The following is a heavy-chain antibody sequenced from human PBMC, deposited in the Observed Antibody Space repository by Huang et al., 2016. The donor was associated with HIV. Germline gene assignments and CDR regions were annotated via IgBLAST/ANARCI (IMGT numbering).Heavy chain of an antibody. CDR1: GGSFSGYF. CDR2: INHSGST. V-gene: IGHV4-34*01. D-gene: IGHD2-21*01. J-gene: IGHJ5*02. CDR3: ARGRLARNTWFDT. Sequence: QVQLQQWGGGLLNPSETLSLTCAVYGGSFSGYFWSWIRQPPGKGLEWIGEINHSGSTNNNPSLKSRVTVSLRTSKNQVSLKLSSVTAADTAVYYCARGRLARNTWFDTWGQGTLVTVSS.